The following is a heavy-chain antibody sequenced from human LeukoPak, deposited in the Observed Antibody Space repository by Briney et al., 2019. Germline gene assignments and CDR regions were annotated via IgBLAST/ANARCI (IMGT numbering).Heavy chain of an antibody. CDR3: ARGGWELIDY. CDR1: GFTFSSYG. Sequence: GGSLRLSCAASGFTFSSYGMHWVRQAPGKGLEWVAFIRYDGSNKYYADSVKGRFTISRDNSKNTLYLQMNSLRAEDTAVYYCARGGWELIDYWGQGTLVTVSS. D-gene: IGHD1-26*01. CDR2: IRYDGSNK. V-gene: IGHV3-30*02. J-gene: IGHJ4*02.